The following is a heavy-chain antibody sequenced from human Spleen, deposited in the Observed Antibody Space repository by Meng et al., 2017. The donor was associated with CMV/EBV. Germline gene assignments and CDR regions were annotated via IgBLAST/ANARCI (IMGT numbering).Heavy chain of an antibody. J-gene: IGHJ5*02. V-gene: IGHV1-8*01. CDR1: GYTFTSLD. Sequence: ASVKVSCKASGYTFTSLDINWMRQATGQGLEWMGWMSPTSGRTGYAQKFQDRVTMTRDTSISTAYMELSSLRSEDTAVYYCAREAQWLATSWFDPWGQGTLVTISS. CDR3: AREAQWLATSWFDP. CDR2: MSPTSGRT. D-gene: IGHD6-19*01.